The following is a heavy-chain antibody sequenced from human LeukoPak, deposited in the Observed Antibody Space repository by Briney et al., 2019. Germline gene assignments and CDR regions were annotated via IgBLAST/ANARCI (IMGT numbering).Heavy chain of an antibody. D-gene: IGHD5-12*01. CDR2: IYYSGST. CDR1: GGSISSYY. J-gene: IGHJ5*02. V-gene: IGHV4-59*01. Sequence: PSETLSLTCTVSGGSISSYYWSWIRQPPGKGLEWIGYIYYSGSTNYNPSLKSRVTISVDTSKNQFSLKLSSVTAADTAVYYCATDPGMVATRSWFDPWGQGTLVTVSS. CDR3: ATDPGMVATRSWFDP.